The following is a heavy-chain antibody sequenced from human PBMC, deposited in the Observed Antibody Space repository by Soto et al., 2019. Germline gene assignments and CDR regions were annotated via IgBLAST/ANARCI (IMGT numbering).Heavy chain of an antibody. V-gene: IGHV3-21*01. Sequence: GGSLRLSCAASGFTFSSYSMNWVRQAPGKGLEWVSSISSSSSCIYYADSVKGRFTISRDNAKNSLYLQMNSLRAEDTAVYYCARDLGDSSSWYSSYWGQGTLVTVSS. CDR2: ISSSSSCI. CDR3: ARDLGDSSSWYSSY. J-gene: IGHJ4*02. D-gene: IGHD6-13*01. CDR1: GFTFSSYS.